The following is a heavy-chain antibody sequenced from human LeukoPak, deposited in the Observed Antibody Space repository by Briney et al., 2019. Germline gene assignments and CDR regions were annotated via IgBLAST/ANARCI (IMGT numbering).Heavy chain of an antibody. V-gene: IGHV4-4*02. Sequence: SGTLSLTCAVSGGSISSGNWWSWVRQPPGKGLEWIGEIYHSGSTNYNPSLKSRVTISVDKSKNQFSLKLSSVTAADTAVYYCARDYYDSSGYSLIDYWGQGTLVTVSS. CDR1: GGSISSGNW. CDR2: IYHSGST. J-gene: IGHJ4*02. D-gene: IGHD3-22*01. CDR3: ARDYYDSSGYSLIDY.